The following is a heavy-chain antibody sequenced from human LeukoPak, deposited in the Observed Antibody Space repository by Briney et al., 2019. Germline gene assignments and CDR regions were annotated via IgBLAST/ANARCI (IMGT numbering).Heavy chain of an antibody. CDR1: KFSFSAYW. Sequence: GGSLRLSCAASKFSFSAYWMHWVRQAPGKGLVWVSRINSDGSRTNYADSVKGRFTISRDNAKNTLYLQMNSLRAEDTAVYYCARIIVAYTGVDYWGQGTLVTVSS. D-gene: IGHD5-12*01. CDR3: ARIIVAYTGVDY. J-gene: IGHJ4*02. V-gene: IGHV3-74*01. CDR2: INSDGSRT.